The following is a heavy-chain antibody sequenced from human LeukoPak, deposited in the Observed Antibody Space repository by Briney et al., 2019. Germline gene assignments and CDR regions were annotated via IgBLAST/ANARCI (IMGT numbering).Heavy chain of an antibody. Sequence: SETLSLTCAVYGGSFSGYYWSWIRQPPGKGLEWIGEINHSGSTNYNPSLESRVTISVDTSKNQFSLKLSSVTAADTAVYYCARGEPRDGYNYSYFDYWGQGTLVTVSS. CDR1: GGSFSGYY. D-gene: IGHD5-24*01. CDR3: ARGEPRDGYNYSYFDY. J-gene: IGHJ4*02. CDR2: INHSGST. V-gene: IGHV4-34*01.